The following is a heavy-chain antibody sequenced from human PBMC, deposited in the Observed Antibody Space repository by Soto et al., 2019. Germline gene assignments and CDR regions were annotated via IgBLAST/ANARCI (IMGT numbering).Heavy chain of an antibody. CDR3: TTLSYLCYDGMAV. D-gene: IGHD2-2*01. CDR2: IKSKVDGGTA. Sequence: GGYLRLSCAASGFTFSNAWMNWVRQGPGKGLEWLGRIKSKVDGGTADYGAATKGRFNISRDDLKNMLYLQMNSLKPDDTAVYFCTTLSYLCYDGMAVWGHGPTGTVS. J-gene: IGHJ6*02. V-gene: IGHV3-15*01. CDR1: GFTFSNAW.